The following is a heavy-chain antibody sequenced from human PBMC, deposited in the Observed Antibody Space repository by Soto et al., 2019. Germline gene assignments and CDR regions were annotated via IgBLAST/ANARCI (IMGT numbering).Heavy chain of an antibody. Sequence: QVQLVQSGAEVKKPGSSVKVSCKASGGTFSSYAISWVRQAPGQGLEWMGGIIPIFGTANYAQKFQGGVTITADESTSTAYMELSSLRSEDTAVYYCVIAAAGMYYYYYGMDVWGQGTTVTVSS. CDR1: GGTFSSYA. V-gene: IGHV1-69*01. D-gene: IGHD6-13*01. J-gene: IGHJ6*02. CDR3: VIAAAGMYYYYYGMDV. CDR2: IIPIFGTA.